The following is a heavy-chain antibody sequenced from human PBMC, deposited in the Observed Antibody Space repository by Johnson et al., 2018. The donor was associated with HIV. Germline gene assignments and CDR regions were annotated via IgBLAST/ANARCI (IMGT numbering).Heavy chain of an antibody. J-gene: IGHJ3*02. Sequence: QVQLVESGGGVVQPGRSLRLSCAASGFTFSNFGMHWVRQAPGKGLEWVAVISYDGRNKYYADSVKGRFTISRDNSKNTLYLQINSLRAEDTAVYYCARLPSGYSRDDLDIWGQGTMVTVSS. CDR1: GFTFSNFG. V-gene: IGHV3-30*03. CDR3: ARLPSGYSRDDLDI. CDR2: ISYDGRNK. D-gene: IGHD5-18*01.